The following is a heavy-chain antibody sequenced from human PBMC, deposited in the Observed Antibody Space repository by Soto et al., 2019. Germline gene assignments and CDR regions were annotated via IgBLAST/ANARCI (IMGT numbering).Heavy chain of an antibody. CDR1: GYTFTNYW. Sequence: GESLKISCQGSGYTFTNYWINWVRQMPGKGLEWMGRIDPGDSYTNYSLSFQGHVTISADKSISTAYLQWSSLKASDSAMYYCARQAEYDILTGYFPFDDWGQGHLVTVSS. J-gene: IGHJ4*02. V-gene: IGHV5-10-1*01. CDR3: ARQAEYDILTGYFPFDD. CDR2: IDPGDSYT. D-gene: IGHD3-9*01.